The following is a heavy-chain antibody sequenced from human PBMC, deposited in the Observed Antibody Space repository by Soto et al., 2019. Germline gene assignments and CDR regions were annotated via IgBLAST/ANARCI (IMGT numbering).Heavy chain of an antibody. J-gene: IGHJ1*01. V-gene: IGHV1-18*01. CDR1: GYTFTSYG. D-gene: IGHD6-6*01. CDR3: AKAPGARSEYFQD. Sequence: QVLLVQSGAEVKRPGASVKVSCKASGYTFTSYGISWVRQAPGQGLEWMGWITPLKGDTHHSPKFQDRIITTTDTATSTAYFEMRRLTSDATAMYYCAKAPGARSEYFQDWGQGTLVSGSS. CDR2: ITPLKGDT.